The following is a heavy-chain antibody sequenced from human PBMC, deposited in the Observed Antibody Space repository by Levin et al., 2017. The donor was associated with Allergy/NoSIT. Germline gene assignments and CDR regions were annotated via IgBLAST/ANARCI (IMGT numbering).Heavy chain of an antibody. CDR1: GFTFSSYG. J-gene: IGHJ4*02. Sequence: GGSLRLSCAASGFTFSSYGMHWVRQAPGKGLEWVAVIWYDGSNKYYADSVKGRFTISRDNSKNTLYLQMNSLRAEDTAVYYCARDGCGGDCYFSYWGQGTLVTVSS. D-gene: IGHD2-21*02. V-gene: IGHV3-33*01. CDR2: IWYDGSNK. CDR3: ARDGCGGDCYFSY.